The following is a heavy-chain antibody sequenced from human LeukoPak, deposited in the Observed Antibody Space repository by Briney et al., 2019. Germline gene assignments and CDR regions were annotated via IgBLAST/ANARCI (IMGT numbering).Heavy chain of an antibody. V-gene: IGHV3-15*01. J-gene: IGHJ5*02. CDR1: GFTFSDAW. D-gene: IGHD5-24*01. Sequence: PGGSLRLSCAASGFTFSDAWMNWVRQAPGKGLEWVGRIKSKIHGGTIDYAAPVKGRFTISRDDSKNTLCLQMNSLKTEDTAVYYCTKEDGWSDPWGQGTLVTVSS. CDR2: IKSKIHGGTI. CDR3: TKEDGWSDP.